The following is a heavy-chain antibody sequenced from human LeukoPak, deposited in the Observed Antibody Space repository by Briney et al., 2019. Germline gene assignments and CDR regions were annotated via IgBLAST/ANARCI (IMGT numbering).Heavy chain of an antibody. Sequence: PGGSLRLSCAASGFTFSRYTVNWVRQAPGKGLEWVSYISSSSSTIYYADSVKGRFTISRDNAKNSLYLQMNSLRDEDTAVYYCARDRDIVVVPTRLDYWGQGTLVTVSS. D-gene: IGHD2-2*01. V-gene: IGHV3-48*02. CDR2: ISSSSSTI. J-gene: IGHJ4*02. CDR3: ARDRDIVVVPTRLDY. CDR1: GFTFSRYT.